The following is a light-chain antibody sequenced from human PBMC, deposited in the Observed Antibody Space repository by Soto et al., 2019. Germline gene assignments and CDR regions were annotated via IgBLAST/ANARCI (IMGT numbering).Light chain of an antibody. V-gene: IGKV3-20*01. Sequence: EIVLTQSPGTLSLSPGERATLSCRASQSVSSSYLAWYQQKPGQAPRLLIYGSSSRATGIPDRFSGSGSGTDLTLTMSRLEPEDFAVYYCQQYGSSQYSFGPGTKVDIK. CDR2: GSS. CDR1: QSVSSSY. J-gene: IGKJ3*01. CDR3: QQYGSSQYS.